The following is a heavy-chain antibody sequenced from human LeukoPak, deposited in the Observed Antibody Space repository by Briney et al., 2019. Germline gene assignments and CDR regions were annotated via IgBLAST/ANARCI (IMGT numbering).Heavy chain of an antibody. V-gene: IGHV1-18*04. J-gene: IGHJ5*02. CDR3: ARDFMVRGVIKGGWFDP. D-gene: IGHD3-10*01. CDR1: GYTFTSYG. Sequence: ASVKVSCKASGYTFTSYGISWVRQAPGQGLEWMGWISAYNSNTNYAQKLQGRVTMTTDTSTSTAYMELRSLRSDDTAVYYCARDFMVRGVIKGGWFDPWGQGTLVTVSS. CDR2: ISAYNSNT.